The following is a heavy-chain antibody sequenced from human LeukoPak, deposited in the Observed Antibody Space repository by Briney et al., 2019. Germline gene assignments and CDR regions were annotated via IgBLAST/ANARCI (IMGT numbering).Heavy chain of an antibody. CDR3: ARIRPGNYFDY. Sequence: GGSLRLSCTAPGFTFSIYWMSWVRQAPGKGLEWVASIKEDGSEEHYVESVKGRFTISRDNARNSVHVQMNSLRAEDTAVYFCARIRPGNYFDYWGQGALVTVSS. V-gene: IGHV3-7*01. CDR1: GFTFSIYW. CDR2: IKEDGSEE. D-gene: IGHD6-6*01. J-gene: IGHJ4*02.